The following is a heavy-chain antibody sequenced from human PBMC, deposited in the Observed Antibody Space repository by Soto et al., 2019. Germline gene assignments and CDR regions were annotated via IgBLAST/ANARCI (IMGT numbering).Heavy chain of an antibody. CDR3: ARVIDSTGYAGEFDY. CDR1: GGTFNNYA. V-gene: IGHV1-69*13. D-gene: IGHD3-22*01. J-gene: IGHJ4*02. Sequence: SVKVSCKASGGTFNNYAISWVRRAPGQGLEWMGGFIPLFGTANYAQKFQGRVTISADESTSTAYMELSSLRSEDTAVYYCARVIDSTGYAGEFDYWGQGTLVTVSS. CDR2: FIPLFGTA.